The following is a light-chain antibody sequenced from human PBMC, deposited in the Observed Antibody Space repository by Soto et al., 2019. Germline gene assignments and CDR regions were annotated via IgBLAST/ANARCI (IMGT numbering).Light chain of an antibody. CDR1: SGDVGNYNL. CDR2: EGS. CDR3: ISYTDRQSYL. Sequence: QSVLTQPASVSGSPGQSITISCTGTSGDVGNYNLVSWYQQHPGKAPKLMIYEGSKRPSGVSNRFSGSKSGNTASLTISGLQTEDEADYYCISYTDRQSYLFGTGTKVTVL. J-gene: IGLJ1*01. V-gene: IGLV2-14*02.